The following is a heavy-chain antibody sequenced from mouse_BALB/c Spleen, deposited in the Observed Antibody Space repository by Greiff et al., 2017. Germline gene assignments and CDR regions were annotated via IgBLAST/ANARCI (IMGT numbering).Heavy chain of an antibody. CDR3: ASQLTGTGFAY. CDR2: IWAGGST. Sequence: QVQLKESGPGLVAPSQSLSITCTVSGFSLTSYGVHWVRQPPGKGLEWLGVIWAGGSTNYNSALMSRLSISKDNSKSQVFLKMNSLQTDDTAMYYCASQLTGTGFAYWGQGTLVTVSA. CDR1: GFSLTSYG. J-gene: IGHJ3*01. V-gene: IGHV2-9*02. D-gene: IGHD4-1*01.